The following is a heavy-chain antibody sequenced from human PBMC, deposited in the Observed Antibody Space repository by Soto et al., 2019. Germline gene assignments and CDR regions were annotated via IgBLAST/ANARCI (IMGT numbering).Heavy chain of an antibody. J-gene: IGHJ4*02. CDR2: SRDKGRGYTT. CDR3: VRGSRYFYDF. V-gene: IGHV3-72*01. CDR1: GFILSDHY. Sequence: GGSLRLSCAASGFILSDHYMDWVRQAPGRGLEWVGRSRDKGRGYTTESAASVKGRFSISRDDSKNSLYLQMNSLKTEDTAVYYCVRGSRYFYDFWGQGTLVTVSS.